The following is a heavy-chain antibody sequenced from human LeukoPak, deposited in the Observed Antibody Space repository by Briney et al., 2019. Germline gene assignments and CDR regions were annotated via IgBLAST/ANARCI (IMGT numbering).Heavy chain of an antibody. CDR1: GFTFSSYG. D-gene: IGHD6-13*01. Sequence: GGSLRLSCAASGFTFSSYGMHWVRQAPGKVLEWVAFIRYDGSNKYYADSVKGRFTISRDNSKNTLYLQMNSLRAEDTAVYYCAKLIEQQLPYFDYWGQGTLVTVSS. V-gene: IGHV3-30*02. J-gene: IGHJ4*02. CDR2: IRYDGSNK. CDR3: AKLIEQQLPYFDY.